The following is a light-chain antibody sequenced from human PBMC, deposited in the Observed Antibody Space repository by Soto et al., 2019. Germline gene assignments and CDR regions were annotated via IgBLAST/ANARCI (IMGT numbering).Light chain of an antibody. Sequence: QSALTQPPSVSAAPGQKVTISCSGSNSNIGNNYVSWYQHLPGTAPKLLIYDNNKRPSGIPDRFSGTKSGTSATLGITGLQTGDEADYYCATWDSSLIAGVFGGGTKLTVL. J-gene: IGLJ2*01. CDR1: NSNIGNNY. CDR2: DNN. V-gene: IGLV1-51*01. CDR3: ATWDSSLIAGV.